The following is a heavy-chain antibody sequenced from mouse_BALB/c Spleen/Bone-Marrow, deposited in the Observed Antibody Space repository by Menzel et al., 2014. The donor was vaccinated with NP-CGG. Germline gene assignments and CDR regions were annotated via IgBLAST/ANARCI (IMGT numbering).Heavy chain of an antibody. Sequence: VQLQQSGGGLVQPGGSLKLSCAASGFTFSSYGMSWVRQTPDKRLEFVATINTNGGDTYYPDSVKGRFTISRDNAKNTLYLQMSSLKSEDTAMYYCARVWYFDYWGQGTSLTVSS. V-gene: IGHV5-6-3*01. CDR3: ARVWYFDY. CDR2: INTNGGDT. J-gene: IGHJ2*03. CDR1: GFTFSSYG.